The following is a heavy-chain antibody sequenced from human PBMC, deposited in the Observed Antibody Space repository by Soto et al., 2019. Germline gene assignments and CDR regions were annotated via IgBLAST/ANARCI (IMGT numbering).Heavy chain of an antibody. D-gene: IGHD5-18*01. J-gene: IGHJ4*02. V-gene: IGHV3-15*01. CDR1: GFTFSNAW. CDR2: IKSKTDGGTT. Sequence: PGGSLRLSCAASGFTFSNAWMSWVRQAPGKGLEWVGRIKSKTDGGTTDYAAPVKGRFTISRDDSKNTLYLQMNSLKTEDTAVYYCTTDSIQLWFPDYWGQGTLVTVSS. CDR3: TTDSIQLWFPDY.